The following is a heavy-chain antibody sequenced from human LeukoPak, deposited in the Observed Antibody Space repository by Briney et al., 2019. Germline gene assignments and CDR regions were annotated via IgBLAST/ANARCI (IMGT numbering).Heavy chain of an antibody. Sequence: SETLSLTCTVSGGSISSSSYYWGWIRQPPGKGLEWIGSIYYSGSTYYNPSLKSRVTISVGTSKNQFSLKLSSVTAADTAVYYCAKSVKAVYYFDYWGQGTLVTVSS. J-gene: IGHJ4*02. V-gene: IGHV4-39*01. D-gene: IGHD5/OR15-5a*01. CDR2: IYYSGST. CDR1: GGSISSSSYY. CDR3: AKSVKAVYYFDY.